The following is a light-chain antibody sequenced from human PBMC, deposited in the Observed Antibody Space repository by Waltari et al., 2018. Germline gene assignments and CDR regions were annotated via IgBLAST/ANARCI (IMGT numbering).Light chain of an antibody. J-gene: IGLJ2*01. V-gene: IGLV3-1*01. CDR1: ELGDKY. CDR3: QAWDSSTAWV. CDR2: EDN. Sequence: SYELTQPPSVSVSPGQTASITCSGAELGDKYACWYQQKPGQSPVLVIYEDNRRPSGIPDRFSGSNSGNTATLTISGTQAMDEADYYCQAWDSSTAWVFGGGTKLTVL.